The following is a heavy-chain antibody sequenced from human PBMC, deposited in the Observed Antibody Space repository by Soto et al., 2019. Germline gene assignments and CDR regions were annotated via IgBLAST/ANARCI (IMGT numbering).Heavy chain of an antibody. CDR1: GGSLSTNP. CDR3: ARRDSGGFYRFFDS. J-gene: IGHJ4*02. CDR2: TGSETGPG. D-gene: IGHD2-15*01. V-gene: IGHV1-69*06. Sequence: SVKVSCKASGGSLSTNPISWVRQAPGQGLEWMGGTGSETGPGNHAQKFQGRLTVTADKSTSTVYMELTNLSSEDTAVYYCARRDSGGFYRFFDSWGQGTLVTV.